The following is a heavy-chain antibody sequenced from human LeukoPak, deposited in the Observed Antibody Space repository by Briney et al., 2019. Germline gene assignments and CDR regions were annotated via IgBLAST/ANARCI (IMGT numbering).Heavy chain of an antibody. CDR2: ITDSGGP. CDR3: ARIESYHILYRPY. V-gene: IGHV4-34*01. CDR1: RTSFSAYS. J-gene: IGHJ4*02. D-gene: IGHD3-9*01. Sequence: SETLSLTCAVYRTSFSAYSWSWIRQSPGKGLECIGEITDSGGPNYDPPFKSRLPISAHTSENQFSLKLASVNAADPAVYYCARIESYHILYRPYWGQGTLVTVSS.